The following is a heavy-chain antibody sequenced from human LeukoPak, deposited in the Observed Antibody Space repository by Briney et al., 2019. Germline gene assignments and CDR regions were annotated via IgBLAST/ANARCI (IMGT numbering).Heavy chain of an antibody. J-gene: IGHJ4*02. V-gene: IGHV4-59*01. CDR2: IYYSGST. CDR3: ARESGIYKNFDY. CDR1: GGSISSYY. Sequence: SETLSLTCTVSGGSISSYYWSWIRQPPGKGLEWIGYIYYSGSTNYNPSLKSRVTISVDTSKNQFSLKLSSVTAADTAVYYCARESGIYKNFDYWGQGTLVTVSS. D-gene: IGHD5-24*01.